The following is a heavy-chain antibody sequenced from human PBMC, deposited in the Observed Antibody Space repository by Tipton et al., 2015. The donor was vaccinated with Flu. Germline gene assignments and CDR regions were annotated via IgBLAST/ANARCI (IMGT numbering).Heavy chain of an antibody. CDR2: IYYSGST. D-gene: IGHD6-19*01. CDR1: GGSISSSSYY. CDR3: ARSSGWYFLPDY. Sequence: LRLSCTVSGGSISSSSYYWGWIRQPPGKGLEWIGSIYYSGSTYYNPSLKSRVTISVDTSKNQFSLKLSSVTAADTAVYYCARSSGWYFLPDYWGQGTLVTVSS. V-gene: IGHV4-39*07. J-gene: IGHJ4*02.